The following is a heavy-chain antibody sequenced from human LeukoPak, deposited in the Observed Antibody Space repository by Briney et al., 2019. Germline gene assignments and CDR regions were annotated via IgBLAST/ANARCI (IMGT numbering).Heavy chain of an antibody. CDR1: GGSISSYY. D-gene: IGHD5-24*01. V-gene: IGHV4-59*01. Sequence: SETLSLTCTVSGGSISSYYWSWIRQPPGKGLEWIGYIFYSGGTNYNPSLKSRIAISVDTSKNQFSLKLSSVTAADTAVYYCARDQRDGYNSFYYWGQGTLVTVSS. J-gene: IGHJ4*02. CDR2: IFYSGGT. CDR3: ARDQRDGYNSFYY.